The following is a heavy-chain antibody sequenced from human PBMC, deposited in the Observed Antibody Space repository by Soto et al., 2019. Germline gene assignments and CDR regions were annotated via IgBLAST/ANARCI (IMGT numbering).Heavy chain of an antibody. CDR3: ASRRRGARGVDV. CDR1: GGSFSSPF. CDR2: IEYIGST. V-gene: IGHV4-34*01. J-gene: IGHJ6*02. Sequence: QVQLQQWGAGLLKPSETLSLTCAVYGGSFSSPFWTWIRQTPGEGLEWIGEIEYIGSTKYNPSLLGRVTISVDSSKNQFFLNLKSVTAADTAVYYCASRRRGARGVDVWGQGTTVNVSS.